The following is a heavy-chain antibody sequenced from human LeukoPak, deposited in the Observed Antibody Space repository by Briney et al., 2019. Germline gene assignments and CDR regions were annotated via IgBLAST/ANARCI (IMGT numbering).Heavy chain of an antibody. D-gene: IGHD1-20*01. V-gene: IGHV3-7*01. CDR2: IKQDGSEK. J-gene: IGHJ4*02. CDR1: GFTFSNYW. CDR3: ARDPPFIIGTTFFDY. Sequence: GGSLRLSCAASGFTFSNYWMIWVRQAPGKGLEWVGNIKQDGSEKRYADSVRGRFTISRDNAQTSLYLQMNSLRAEDTAVYYCARDPPFIIGTTFFDYWGQGTLVTVSS.